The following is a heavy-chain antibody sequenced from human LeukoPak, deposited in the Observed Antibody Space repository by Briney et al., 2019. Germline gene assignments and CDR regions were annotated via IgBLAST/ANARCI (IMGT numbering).Heavy chain of an antibody. CDR3: AKDKIAGDGRWDFEY. Sequence: GGALRLSCAASGFTFSSYAMSWVRQAPGKGLEWVSGMIGRGTTYYADSVKGRFVISRDNSKNTVYLQMNSLRAEDTALYFCAKDKIAGDGRWDFEYWGQGTLVTVSS. J-gene: IGHJ4*02. CDR1: GFTFSSYA. CDR2: MIGRGTT. V-gene: IGHV3-23*01. D-gene: IGHD3-10*01.